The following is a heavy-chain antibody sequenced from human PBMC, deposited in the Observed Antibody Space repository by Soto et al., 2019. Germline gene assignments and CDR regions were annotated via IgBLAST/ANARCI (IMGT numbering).Heavy chain of an antibody. D-gene: IGHD6-13*01. CDR3: ARGPMRAAAAGNWSFGL. Sequence: QVQLQESGPGLVKASETLSLTCTVSGDSITRNYWSWIRQPPGKGLAWIGYISYSGNTNYNPSLKSRLTIAADTSKNNFSLTLNSVAAVDTAMYYCARGPMRAAAAGNWSFGLWGRGTLVAVSS. CDR1: GDSITRNY. CDR2: ISYSGNT. V-gene: IGHV4-59*01. J-gene: IGHJ2*01.